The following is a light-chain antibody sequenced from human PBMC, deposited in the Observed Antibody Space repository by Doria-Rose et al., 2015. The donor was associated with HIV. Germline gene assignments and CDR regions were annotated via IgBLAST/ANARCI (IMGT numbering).Light chain of an antibody. CDR3: HQYGTSWT. CDR2: DGS. J-gene: IGKJ1*01. Sequence: EIVLTQTPGTLSLSPGERATLSCRASQSFSSTYLAWYQQKPGQAPSLLICDGSTRATGIPDRFSASGSGTDFTLTINRLEPEDFALYYCHQYGTSWTFGQGTKVEIK. V-gene: IGKV3-20*01. CDR1: QSFSSTY.